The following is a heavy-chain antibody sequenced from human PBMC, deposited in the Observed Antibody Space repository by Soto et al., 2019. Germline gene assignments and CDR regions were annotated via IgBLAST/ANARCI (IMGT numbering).Heavy chain of an antibody. J-gene: IGHJ6*01. CDR2: IYHSGST. CDR3: ARHTPPMPSYDFCSRNTTHYGMDV. CDR1: VCCIISGCYS. V-gene: IGHV4-30-2*01. D-gene: IGHD3-3*01. Sequence: PSSTXSLTWSVGVCCIISGCYSLSWIRQPPGSGLDWIGYIYHSGSTYYNPSLKSRVTISVERSKNQFSLKLRSVTAADTAVYYCARHTPPMPSYDFCSRNTTHYGMDVCGQRPTV.